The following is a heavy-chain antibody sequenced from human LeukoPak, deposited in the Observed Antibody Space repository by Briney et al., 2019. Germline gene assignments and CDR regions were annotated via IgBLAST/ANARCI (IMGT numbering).Heavy chain of an antibody. D-gene: IGHD4-23*01. CDR3: ARDGLRTVVTLWAY. J-gene: IGHJ4*02. CDR2: IRYDGSNK. V-gene: IGHV3-30*02. CDR1: GFTFRSYG. Sequence: GGSLRLSCAASGFTFRSYGMHWVRQAPGKGLEWVAFIRYDGSNKYYADSVKGRFTISRDNSKNTLYLQMNSLRAEDTAVYYCARDGLRTVVTLWAYWGQGTLVTVSS.